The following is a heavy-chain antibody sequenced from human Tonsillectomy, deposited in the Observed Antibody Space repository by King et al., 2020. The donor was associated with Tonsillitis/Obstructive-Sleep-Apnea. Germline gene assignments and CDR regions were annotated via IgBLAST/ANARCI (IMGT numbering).Heavy chain of an antibody. D-gene: IGHD2-8*02. CDR1: GFTFSSYG. CDR3: ARDLNPRARGPLVLAY. V-gene: IGHV3-33*01. Sequence: VQLVESGGGVVQPGRSLRLSCAASGFTFSSYGMHWVRQAPGKGLEWVAVIWYDGSNKYYADSVKGRFTISRDNSKNTLYLQMNSLRAEDTAVYYCARDLNPRARGPLVLAYWGQGTLVTVSS. J-gene: IGHJ4*02. CDR2: IWYDGSNK.